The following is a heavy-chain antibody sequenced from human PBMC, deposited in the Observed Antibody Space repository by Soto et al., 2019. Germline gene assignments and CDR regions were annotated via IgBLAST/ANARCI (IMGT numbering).Heavy chain of an antibody. V-gene: IGHV5-10-1*01. D-gene: IGHD4-17*01. CDR2: IDPSDSYT. Sequence: GESLKISCKGSGYSFTVYWINWVRQMPGKGLELMGRIDPSDSYTNYSPSFQGHVTISADQSISTAYLQWSSLKASDTAMYYCARQGDYGNLAVYFDFWGQGTLVTVSS. CDR3: ARQGDYGNLAVYFDF. J-gene: IGHJ4*02. CDR1: GYSFTVYW.